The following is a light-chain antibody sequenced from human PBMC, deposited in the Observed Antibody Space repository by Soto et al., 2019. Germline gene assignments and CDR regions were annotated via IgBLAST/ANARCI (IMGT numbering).Light chain of an antibody. CDR2: DAS. CDR1: QSVGTY. Sequence: EIVLTQSPATLSLSPGERATLSCRATQSVGTYLAWYQQKPGQAPRLLIYDASNRATGIPARFSGSGSGTDFTLTISSLETEDSAVYYCQQRNDWPPIFTFGPGTKVEIK. J-gene: IGKJ3*01. CDR3: QQRNDWPPIFT. V-gene: IGKV3-11*01.